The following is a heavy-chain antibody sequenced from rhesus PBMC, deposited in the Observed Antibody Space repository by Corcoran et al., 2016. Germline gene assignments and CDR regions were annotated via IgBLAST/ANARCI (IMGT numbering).Heavy chain of an antibody. J-gene: IGHJ4*01. Sequence: QLQLQESGPGLVKPSETLSLTCAVSGYSISSGYGWSCIRQPPGKGLEYIASISGGSGSTNYNPSLKSRVTISKDMSKNQFSLKLTSVTAADTAVYYCARHGLAGGFDYWGQGVLVTVSS. V-gene: IGHV4-99*01. CDR2: ISGGSGST. D-gene: IGHD7-45*01. CDR1: GYSISSGYG. CDR3: ARHGLAGGFDY.